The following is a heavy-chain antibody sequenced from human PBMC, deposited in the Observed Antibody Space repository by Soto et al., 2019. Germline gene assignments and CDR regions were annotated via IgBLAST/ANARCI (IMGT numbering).Heavy chain of an antibody. Sequence: GGSLRLSCAASGFTFSNAWMSWVRQAPGKGLEWVGRIRSKTDGGTTDYAAPVKGRFTISRDDSKNTLYLQMNSLKTEDTAVYYCTTPPLGYCSSTSCYGWGQGTLVTVSS. V-gene: IGHV3-15*01. J-gene: IGHJ4*02. D-gene: IGHD2-2*01. CDR1: GFTFSNAW. CDR3: TTPPLGYCSSTSCYG. CDR2: IRSKTDGGTT.